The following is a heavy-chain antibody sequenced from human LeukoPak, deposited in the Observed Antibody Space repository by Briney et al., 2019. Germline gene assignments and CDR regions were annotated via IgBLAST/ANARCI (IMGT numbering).Heavy chain of an antibody. J-gene: IGHJ6*04. CDR1: GGSISTYY. CDR3: ARDWWGGDRKPYGMDV. V-gene: IGHV4-59*01. Sequence: ETQTLICAVSGGSISTYYWSWIRQPPGKGLEWIGYLYYTGSTNYNPSLKTRVTISVDTSKNQFSLKLSSVTAADTAVYYCARDWWGGDRKPYGMDVWGKRATVSVSS. CDR2: LYYTGST. D-gene: IGHD4-17*01.